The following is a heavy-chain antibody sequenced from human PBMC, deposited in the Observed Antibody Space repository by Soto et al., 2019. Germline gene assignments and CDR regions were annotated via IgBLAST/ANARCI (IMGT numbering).Heavy chain of an antibody. CDR2: IYYSGST. J-gene: IGHJ5*02. V-gene: IGHV4-59*08. CDR3: ARRHSDSCSSTSCYASWFDP. CDR1: GGSISSYY. D-gene: IGHD2-2*01. Sequence: SETLSLTCTVSGGSISSYYWSWIRQPPGKGLEWIGYIYYSGSTNYNPSLKSRVTISVDTSKTQFSLKLSSVTAADTAVYYCARRHSDSCSSTSCYASWFDPWGQGTLVTVSS.